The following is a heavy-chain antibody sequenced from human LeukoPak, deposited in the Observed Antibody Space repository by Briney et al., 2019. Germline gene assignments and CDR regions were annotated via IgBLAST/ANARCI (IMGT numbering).Heavy chain of an antibody. CDR1: GFTFSSSA. Sequence: PGGSLRLSCAASGFTFSSSAMSWVRQVPGKGLEWVSGISASGGSTSYADSVRGRLTISRDNSKNTLYVQMNSLRDEDTAVYYCEKDQRWESPHYLDSWGQGTLVTVSS. V-gene: IGHV3-23*01. CDR2: ISASGGST. J-gene: IGHJ4*02. CDR3: EKDQRWESPHYLDS. D-gene: IGHD1-26*01.